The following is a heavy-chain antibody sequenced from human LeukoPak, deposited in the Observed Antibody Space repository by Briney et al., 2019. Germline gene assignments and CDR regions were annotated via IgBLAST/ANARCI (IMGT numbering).Heavy chain of an antibody. CDR2: ISGSGGST. CDR3: AGLTLAYCGGDCLYPLDY. CDR1: GFTFSSYA. Sequence: GGSLRLSCAASGFTFSSYAMSWVRQAPGKGLEWVSAISGSGGSTYYADSVKGRFTISRDNSKNTLYLQMNSLRAEDTAVYYCAGLTLAYCGGDCLYPLDYWGQGTLVTVSS. D-gene: IGHD2-21*02. V-gene: IGHV3-23*01. J-gene: IGHJ4*02.